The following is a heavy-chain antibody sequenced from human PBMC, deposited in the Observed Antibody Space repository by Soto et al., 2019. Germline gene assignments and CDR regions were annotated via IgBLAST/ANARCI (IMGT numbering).Heavy chain of an antibody. D-gene: IGHD3-22*01. Sequence: EVQLLESGGGLVQPGGSLRLSCAASGFTFSSYAMSWVRQAPRKGLAWVSTISGRCGSTYYADSVKGRFTISRDNSNQTMYVRMQCLGAVDAAVYDCAKRETPYNYASSGYQPSNWFDPWRQGPLVPVSS. CDR2: ISGRCGST. J-gene: IGHJ5*02. CDR3: AKRETPYNYASSGYQPSNWFDP. V-gene: IGHV3-23*01. CDR1: GFTFSSYA.